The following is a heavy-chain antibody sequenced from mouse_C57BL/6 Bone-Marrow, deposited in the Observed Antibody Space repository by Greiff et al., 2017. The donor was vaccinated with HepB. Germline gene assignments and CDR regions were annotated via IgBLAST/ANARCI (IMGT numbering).Heavy chain of an antibody. J-gene: IGHJ2*01. CDR3: ARGWLLLYFDY. CDR2: IYPGDGDT. D-gene: IGHD1-1*02. Sequence: VQLQESGPELVQPGASVKISCKASGYAFSSSWMNWVKQRPGKGLEWIGRIYPGDGDTNYNGKFKGKATLTADKSSSTAYMQLSSLTSEDSAVYFCARGWLLLYFDYWGQGTTLTVSS. V-gene: IGHV1-82*01. CDR1: GYAFSSSW.